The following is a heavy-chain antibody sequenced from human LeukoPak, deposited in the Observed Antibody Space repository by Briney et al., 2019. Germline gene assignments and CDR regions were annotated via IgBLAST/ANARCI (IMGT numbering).Heavy chain of an antibody. CDR1: GGSISSSNW. CDR3: ARAMAYNDVLTGFDYDGFDI. D-gene: IGHD3-9*01. V-gene: IGHV4-4*02. Sequence: SETLSLTCAVSGGSISSSNWWSWVRQPPGKGREWIGEINHSGSTNYNPSLKSRVTISVDKSKNQFSLKLSSVTAADTAVYFCARAMAYNDVLTGFDYDGFDIWGRGTMVTVSS. J-gene: IGHJ3*02. CDR2: INHSGST.